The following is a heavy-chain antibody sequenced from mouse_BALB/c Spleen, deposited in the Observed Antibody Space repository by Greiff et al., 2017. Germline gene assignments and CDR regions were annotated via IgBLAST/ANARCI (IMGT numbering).Heavy chain of an antibody. V-gene: IGHV14-1*02. D-gene: IGHD2-1*01. CDR1: GFNITDYY. CDR3: ARGYGNYVRGYALDY. J-gene: IGHJ4*01. CDR2: IDPENGNT. Sequence: VQLKQSGAELVRPGALVKLSCKASGFNITDYYMHWVKQRPEQGLEWIGWIDPENGNTIYDPKFQGKASITADTSSNTAYLQLSSLTSEDTAVYYCARGYGNYVRGYALDYWGQGTSVTVSS.